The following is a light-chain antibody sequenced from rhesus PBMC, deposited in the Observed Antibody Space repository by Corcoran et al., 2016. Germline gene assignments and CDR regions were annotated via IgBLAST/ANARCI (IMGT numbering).Light chain of an antibody. CDR1: QSMSSS. CDR2: KAS. Sequence: DIQMTQSPSSLSASVGDTVTITCRASQSMSSSLAWYQQKPGKAPKLLIYKASTVQSGVASRFSGSGSGTDFTLTISSLQSEDFATYYCQQYTSSPLTFGGGTKVEIK. V-gene: IGKV1-22*01. J-gene: IGKJ4*01. CDR3: QQYTSSPLT.